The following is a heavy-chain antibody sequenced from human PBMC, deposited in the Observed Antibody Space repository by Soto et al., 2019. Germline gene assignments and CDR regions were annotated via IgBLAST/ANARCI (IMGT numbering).Heavy chain of an antibody. D-gene: IGHD2-2*01. Sequence: ASVKVSCKASGYTFTSYGISWVRQAPGQGLEWMGWISAYNGNTNYAQKLQGRVTMTTDTSTSTAYLQMNSLNSEDTAVYYCATEDWNVVVVTGVHWGRGTLVTVSS. J-gene: IGHJ4*02. CDR3: ATEDWNVVVVTGVH. CDR1: GYTFTSYG. V-gene: IGHV1-18*01. CDR2: ISAYNGNT.